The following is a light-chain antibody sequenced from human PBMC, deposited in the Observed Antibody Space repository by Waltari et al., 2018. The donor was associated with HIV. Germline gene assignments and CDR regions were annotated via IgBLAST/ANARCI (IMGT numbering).Light chain of an antibody. CDR2: RDD. J-gene: IGLJ3*02. V-gene: IGLV1-47*01. CDR1: SSNIGSPY. CDR3: ATWDDSLSGSV. Sequence: QSVLTQPPSTSGTPGQRVTISFSGSSSNIGSPYVYWYRQLPGTAPKIDMYRDDQRPSGVPVRFSGSKSGTSASLAISGLRSEDEADYFCATWDDSLSGSVFGGGTKLTVL.